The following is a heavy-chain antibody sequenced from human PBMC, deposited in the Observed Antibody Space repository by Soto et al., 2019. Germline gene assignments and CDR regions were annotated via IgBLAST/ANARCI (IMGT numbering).Heavy chain of an antibody. D-gene: IGHD3-3*01. CDR1: GFSFSGYE. CDR3: ASWSY. Sequence: GGSLRLSCAASGFSFSGYEMNWVRQAPGKGLEWVSYMSGSGTKYYADSVKGRFTVSRDNAKNSLYLQMSYLKAEDTGVYYCASWSYWGQGTLVTVSS. CDR2: MSGSGTK. J-gene: IGHJ4*02. V-gene: IGHV3-48*03.